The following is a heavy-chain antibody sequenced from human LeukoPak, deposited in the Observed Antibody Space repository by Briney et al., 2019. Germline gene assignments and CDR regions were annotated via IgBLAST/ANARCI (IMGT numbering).Heavy chain of an antibody. Sequence: PGGSLRLSCAVSGFTFSSYGMHWVRQGPGKGLEGVAVLSYDGSNKYYADSVKGRFTISRDNSKNTLYLQMNSLRSDDTAVYYCARHPYSGSYHFDYWGQGALVTVSS. D-gene: IGHD1-26*01. V-gene: IGHV3-30*03. CDR1: GFTFSSYG. CDR2: LSYDGSNK. CDR3: ARHPYSGSYHFDY. J-gene: IGHJ4*02.